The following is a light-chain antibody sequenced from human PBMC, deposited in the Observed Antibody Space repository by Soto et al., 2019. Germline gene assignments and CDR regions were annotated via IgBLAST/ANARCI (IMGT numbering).Light chain of an antibody. V-gene: IGLV7-46*01. CDR3: LLSYNGPYV. CDR1: TGAVTNGHY. J-gene: IGLJ1*01. Sequence: QAVVTQVPSLCVSPGGTFTLTCGSSTGAVTNGHYPYWFQQKPGQAPRTLIYDTTNRHSWTPARFSGSLLGGKAALALSGAQPEDEAEYYCLLSYNGPYVFGTGTKVTVL. CDR2: DTT.